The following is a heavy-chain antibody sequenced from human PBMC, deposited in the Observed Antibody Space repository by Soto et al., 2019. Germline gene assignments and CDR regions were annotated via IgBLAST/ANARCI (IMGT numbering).Heavy chain of an antibody. CDR1: GGSISSGGYY. D-gene: IGHD1-26*01. CDR2: IYYSGST. Sequence: QVQLQESGPGLVKPSQTLSLTCTFSGGSISSGGYYWSWIRQHPGKGLEWIGDIYYSGSTYYNPYLKIRVTISVDTSKNQVSLKLSSVTAADTAVYYCASSYYGYFDYWGQGTLVTVSS. J-gene: IGHJ4*02. CDR3: ASSYYGYFDY. V-gene: IGHV4-31*03.